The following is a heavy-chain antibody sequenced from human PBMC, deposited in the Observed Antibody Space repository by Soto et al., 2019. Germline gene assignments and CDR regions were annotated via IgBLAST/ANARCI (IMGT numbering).Heavy chain of an antibody. J-gene: IGHJ4*02. CDR2: ISGSGGST. CDR3: AKRMTTVTVFDY. D-gene: IGHD4-17*01. Sequence: EVQLLESGGGLVQPGGSLRLSCAASGFTFSSYAMSWVRQAPGKGLEWVSAISGSGGSTYYADSVKGQFTISRDNSKNTLYLQMNSLGAEDTAVYYCAKRMTTVTVFDYWGQGTLVTVSS. CDR1: GFTFSSYA. V-gene: IGHV3-23*01.